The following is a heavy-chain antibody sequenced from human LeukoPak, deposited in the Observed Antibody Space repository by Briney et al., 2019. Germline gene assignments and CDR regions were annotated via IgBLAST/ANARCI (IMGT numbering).Heavy chain of an antibody. Sequence: GGSLRLSCAASGFTFSSYSMNWVRQAPGKGLEWVSSISSSSSYIYYADSVKGRFTISRDNAKNSLYLQMNSLRAEDTAVYYCARVRNEYHDRKAFDIWGQGTMVTVSS. CDR2: ISSSSSYI. CDR3: ARVRNEYHDRKAFDI. V-gene: IGHV3-21*01. D-gene: IGHD3-22*01. CDR1: GFTFSSYS. J-gene: IGHJ3*02.